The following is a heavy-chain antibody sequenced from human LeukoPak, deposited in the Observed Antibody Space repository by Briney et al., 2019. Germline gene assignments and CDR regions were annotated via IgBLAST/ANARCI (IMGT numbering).Heavy chain of an antibody. CDR3: GRGGTLYDSPPGVLDI. J-gene: IGHJ3*02. CDR2: IYSGGST. V-gene: IGHV3-66*01. D-gene: IGHD3-22*01. Sequence: GGSLRLSCAASGFTVSSNYMSWVRQAPGKGLEWVSVIYSGGSTYYADSVKGRFTISRDNSKNTLYLQMNSLRAEDTAVYYCGRGGTLYDSPPGVLDIGGKGTRVPV. CDR1: GFTVSSNY.